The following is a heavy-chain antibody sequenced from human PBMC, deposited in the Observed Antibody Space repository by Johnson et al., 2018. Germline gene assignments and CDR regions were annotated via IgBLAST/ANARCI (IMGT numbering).Heavy chain of an antibody. V-gene: IGHV3-33*01. Sequence: VQLLESGGGVVQPGRSLRLSCAASGFTFSSYGMHWVRQAPGKGLEWVAVIWYDGSNKYYADSVKGRFTISRDNSKNTLYLQMNSLRAEDTAVYYCASEYSGNYGSAFDIWGQGTMVTVAS. D-gene: IGHD1-26*01. CDR2: IWYDGSNK. CDR1: GFTFSSYG. J-gene: IGHJ3*02. CDR3: ASEYSGNYGSAFDI.